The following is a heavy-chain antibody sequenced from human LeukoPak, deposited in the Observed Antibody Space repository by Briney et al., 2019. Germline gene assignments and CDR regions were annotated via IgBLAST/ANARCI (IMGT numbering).Heavy chain of an antibody. Sequence: GGSLRLSCAASGVTFSSYSMNWVRQAPGKGLEWVSSICSSSSYIYYADSAKGRFTISRDNAKNSLYLQMNSLRAEDTAVYYCARDTYCGGDCYSNYYDYWGQGTLVTVSS. CDR1: GVTFSSYS. V-gene: IGHV3-21*01. CDR2: ICSSSSYI. D-gene: IGHD2-21*02. CDR3: ARDTYCGGDCYSNYYDY. J-gene: IGHJ4*02.